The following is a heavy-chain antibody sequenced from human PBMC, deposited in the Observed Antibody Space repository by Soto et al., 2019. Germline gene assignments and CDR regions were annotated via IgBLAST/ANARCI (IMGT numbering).Heavy chain of an antibody. Sequence: PGESLKISCKGSGYSFTSYWIGWVRQMPGKGLEWMGIIYPGDSDTRYSPSFQGQVTISADKSISTAYLQWSSLKASDTAMYYCARPGWDVDTAMANKTYYYYYGMDVWGQGTTVTV. J-gene: IGHJ6*02. V-gene: IGHV5-51*01. CDR2: IYPGDSDT. CDR1: GYSFTSYW. CDR3: ARPGWDVDTAMANKTYYYYYGMDV. D-gene: IGHD5-18*01.